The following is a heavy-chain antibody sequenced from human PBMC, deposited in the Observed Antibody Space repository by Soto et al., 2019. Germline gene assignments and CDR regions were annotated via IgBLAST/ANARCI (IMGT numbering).Heavy chain of an antibody. CDR1: GFTFSSYA. J-gene: IGHJ5*02. CDR2: ISGSGGST. Sequence: PGGSLRLSCAASGFTFSSYAMSWVRQAPGKGLEWVSAISGSGGSTYYADSVKGRFTISRDNSKNTLYLQMNSLRAEDTAVYNCAKQGSGAIDHTWFDPWGQGTLVTVSS. D-gene: IGHD3-10*01. V-gene: IGHV3-23*01. CDR3: AKQGSGAIDHTWFDP.